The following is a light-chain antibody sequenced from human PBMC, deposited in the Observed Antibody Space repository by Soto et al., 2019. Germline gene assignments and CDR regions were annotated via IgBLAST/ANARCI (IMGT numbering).Light chain of an antibody. CDR2: RNN. CDR1: SSNIGSNY. CDR3: AAWDDSLSNV. J-gene: IGLJ1*01. V-gene: IGLV1-47*01. Sequence: QSALTQPPSASGTPGQRVTISCSGSSSNIGSNYVYWYQQLPGTAPKLLIYRNNQRPSGVPDRFSGSESGTSASLAISGLRSEDEADYYCAAWDDSLSNVFGTGTKVTVL.